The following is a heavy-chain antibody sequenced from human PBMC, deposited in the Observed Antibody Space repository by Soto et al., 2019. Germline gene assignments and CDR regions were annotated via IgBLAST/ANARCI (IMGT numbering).Heavy chain of an antibody. Sequence: GGSLRLSCAASGFTFSSYAMSWVRQAPGKGLEWVSAISGSGGSTYYAHSVKGRFTISRDNSKNTLYLQMNSLGVEDTALYYCSYDTFGDKDFWGQGPPVTLSS. J-gene: IGHJ4*02. CDR1: GFTFSSYA. D-gene: IGHD3-9*01. CDR3: SYDTFGDKDF. V-gene: IGHV3-23*01. CDR2: ISGSGGST.